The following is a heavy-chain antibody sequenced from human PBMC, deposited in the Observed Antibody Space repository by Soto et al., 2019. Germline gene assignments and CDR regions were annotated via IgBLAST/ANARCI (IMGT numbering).Heavy chain of an antibody. CDR3: ARSLRFLEWLLYYGMDV. D-gene: IGHD3-3*01. CDR1: GYSISSGYY. Sequence: PSETLSLTCAVSGYSISSGYYWGWLRQPPGKGLEWIGSIYHGGSTNYNPSLKSRVTISVDASKNQFSLKLSSVTAADTAVYYCARSLRFLEWLLYYGMDVWGQGTTVTVSS. V-gene: IGHV4-38-2*01. J-gene: IGHJ6*02. CDR2: IYHGGST.